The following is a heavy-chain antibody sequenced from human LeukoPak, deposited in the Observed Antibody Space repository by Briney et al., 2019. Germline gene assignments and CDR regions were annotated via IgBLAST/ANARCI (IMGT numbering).Heavy chain of an antibody. CDR3: VRSCASDCFHKAPGDY. D-gene: IGHD2-21*02. CDR1: GFTFSNYW. J-gene: IGHJ4*02. V-gene: IGHV3-74*01. Sequence: GGSLRPSCVASGFTFSNYWMQWVRQPPGGGLVRISRIKFDGTTTNYADSVEGRFTISRDNAKNTLYLEMRSLRADDTAVYYCVRSCASDCFHKAPGDYWGQGTLVTVSS. CDR2: IKFDGTTT.